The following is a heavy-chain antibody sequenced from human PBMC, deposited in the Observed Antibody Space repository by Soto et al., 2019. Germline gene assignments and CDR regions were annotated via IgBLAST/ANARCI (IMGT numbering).Heavy chain of an antibody. CDR2: IWYDGSNK. J-gene: IGHJ4*02. Sequence: QVQLVESGGGVVQPGRSLRLSCAASGFTFSSYGMHWVRQAPGKGLEWVAVIWYDGSNKYYADSVKGRFTISRDNSQNTLNLQMNSLRAEDTAVYYCARDRSGGGSCHDYWGQRTLVTVSS. CDR1: GFTFSSYG. CDR3: ARDRSGGGSCHDY. V-gene: IGHV3-33*01. D-gene: IGHD2-15*01.